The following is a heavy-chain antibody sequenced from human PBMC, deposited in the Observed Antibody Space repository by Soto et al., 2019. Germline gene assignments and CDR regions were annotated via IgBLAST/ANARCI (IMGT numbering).Heavy chain of an antibody. CDR3: ATWGYCSGGSCYYYYYYGMDV. CDR1: GYTLTELS. CDR2: FDPEDGET. Sequence: GASVKVSCKVSGYTLTELSMHWVRQAPGKGLEWMGGFDPEDGETIYAQKFQGRVTMTEDTSTDTAYMELSSLRSEDTAVYYCATWGYCSGGSCYYYYYYGMDVWGQGTKVTVSS. J-gene: IGHJ6*02. D-gene: IGHD2-15*01. V-gene: IGHV1-24*01.